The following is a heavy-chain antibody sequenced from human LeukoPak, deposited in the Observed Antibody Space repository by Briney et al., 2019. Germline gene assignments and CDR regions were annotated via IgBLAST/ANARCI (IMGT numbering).Heavy chain of an antibody. J-gene: IGHJ4*02. D-gene: IGHD4-23*01. CDR3: ARHATVVTRGPFDY. Sequence: KPSETLSLTCTVSGGSISNKYWSWIRQPPGKGLEWIGYIYYSGSTNYSPSLKSRVTISVDTSKNQFSLKLSSVTAADTAVYYCARHATVVTRGPFDYWGQGTLVTVSS. V-gene: IGHV4-59*08. CDR2: IYYSGST. CDR1: GGSISNKY.